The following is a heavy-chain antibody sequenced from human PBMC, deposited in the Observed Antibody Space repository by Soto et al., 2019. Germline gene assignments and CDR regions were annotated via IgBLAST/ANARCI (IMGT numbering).Heavy chain of an antibody. J-gene: IGHJ4*02. Sequence: PGGSLRLSCVASGFTFSSHGMNWVRQAPGKGLEWVALIWNTGNTKYYTESVKGRFTIFRDNSRNTLYLEVSSVRAEDTGIYYCGRGPDFSNFGYFDYWGQGTPVTVSS. V-gene: IGHV3-33*01. CDR1: GFTFSSHG. CDR3: GRGPDFSNFGYFDY. CDR2: IWNTGNTK. D-gene: IGHD4-4*01.